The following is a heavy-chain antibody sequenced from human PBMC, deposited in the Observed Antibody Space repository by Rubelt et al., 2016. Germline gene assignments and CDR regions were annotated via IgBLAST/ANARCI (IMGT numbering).Heavy chain of an antibody. CDR3: ARFHCSGGSCNSDY. CDR2: IYYSGST. D-gene: IGHD2-15*01. V-gene: IGHV4-59*08. Sequence: QVQLQESGPGLVKPSETLSLTCTVSGGSISSYYWSWIRQPPGKGLEWIGYIYYSGSTNYNPSLKIRVPISVDTSKNQFSLKLISVTAADTAVYYCARFHCSGGSCNSDYWGQGTLVTVSS. CDR1: GGSISSYY. J-gene: IGHJ4*02.